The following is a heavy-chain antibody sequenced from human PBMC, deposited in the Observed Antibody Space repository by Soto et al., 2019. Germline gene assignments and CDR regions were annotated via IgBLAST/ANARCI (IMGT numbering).Heavy chain of an antibody. Sequence: EVQLVESGGGLVQPGGSRRLSCSASGFTFSSYWMHWVRQAPGKGLVWVSHINNDGSSTIYADSVRGRFTISRDNAKNTLYLEMNGLRAEDTAVYFCARDARYYYMDVWGKGTTVTVSS. CDR3: ARDARYYYMDV. J-gene: IGHJ6*03. CDR1: GFTFSSYW. D-gene: IGHD6-6*01. V-gene: IGHV3-74*01. CDR2: INNDGSST.